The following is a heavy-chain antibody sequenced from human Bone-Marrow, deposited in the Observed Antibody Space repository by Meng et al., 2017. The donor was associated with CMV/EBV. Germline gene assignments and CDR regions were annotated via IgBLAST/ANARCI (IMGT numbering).Heavy chain of an antibody. J-gene: IGHJ6*02. CDR3: ATGRVAAAGTIYYYYGMDV. Sequence: GESLKISCAASGFTFSSSWMHWVCQAPEKGLEWVADIKCDGSEKYYVDSVKGRLTISRDNAKNSLYLQVNSLRAEDMTVYYCATGRVAAAGTIYYYYGMDVCGQGTTVTVSS. D-gene: IGHD6-13*01. CDR2: IKCDGSEK. CDR1: GFTFSSSW. V-gene: IGHV3-52*01.